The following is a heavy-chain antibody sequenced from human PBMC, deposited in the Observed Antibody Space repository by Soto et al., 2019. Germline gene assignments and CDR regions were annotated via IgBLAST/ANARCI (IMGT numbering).Heavy chain of an antibody. CDR3: ARDPRSSSSNYYFDY. D-gene: IGHD6-6*01. Sequence: ASVKVSCKASGYTFTNYYMHWVRQAPGQGLEWMGIINPNGDSTTYAQKFQGRVTMTRDTSTSTVYTELSSLRSEDTAVYYCARDPRSSSSNYYFDYWGQGTLVTVSS. CDR1: GYTFTNYY. CDR2: INPNGDST. J-gene: IGHJ4*02. V-gene: IGHV1-46*01.